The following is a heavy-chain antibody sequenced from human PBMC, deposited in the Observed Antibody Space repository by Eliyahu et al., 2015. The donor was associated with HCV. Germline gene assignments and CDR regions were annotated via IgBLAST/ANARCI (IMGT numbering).Heavy chain of an antibody. CDR1: GFPFSSYA. D-gene: IGHD6-13*01. J-gene: IGHJ1*01. CDR3: AKDEGPLVWSEYFQH. Sequence: EVQLLESGGGLVQPGGSLRLSCAASGFPFSSYAMSWVRQAPGKGLEWVSAISGSCGSTYYGDSVKGXFTISRDNSKNTLYLQMNSLRAEDTAVYYCAKDEGPLVWSEYFQHWGQGTLVTVSS. V-gene: IGHV3-23*01. CDR2: ISGSCGST.